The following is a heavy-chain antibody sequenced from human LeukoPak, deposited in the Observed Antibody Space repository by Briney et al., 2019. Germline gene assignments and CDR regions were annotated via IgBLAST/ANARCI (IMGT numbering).Heavy chain of an antibody. D-gene: IGHD3-9*01. V-gene: IGHV4-34*01. Sequence: PSETLSLTCAVYGGSITGYYWSWIRQTPGRGLEWVGEIHYTGATSYNPSLKSRATISTDTSKNQFSLRLSSVTTADTAVYYCARGNILTGYCFDFWGQGALVTVSS. CDR3: ARGNILTGYCFDF. CDR2: IHYTGAT. J-gene: IGHJ4*02. CDR1: GGSITGYY.